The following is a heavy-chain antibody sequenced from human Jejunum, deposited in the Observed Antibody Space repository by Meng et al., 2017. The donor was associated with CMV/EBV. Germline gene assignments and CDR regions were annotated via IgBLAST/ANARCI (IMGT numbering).Heavy chain of an antibody. CDR1: GFTFSNYG. V-gene: IGHV3-30*02. Sequence: GQLVESGGGVVQPGGSLRLSCAASGFTFSNYGIHWVRQAPGKGLEWVAFIEHDGSNKYYADSVKGRFTISRDNSKNTLYLQMNSLRVEDTADYYCAKDVGYWGQGTLVTVSS. CDR3: AKDVGY. D-gene: IGHD1-26*01. J-gene: IGHJ4*02. CDR2: IEHDGSNK.